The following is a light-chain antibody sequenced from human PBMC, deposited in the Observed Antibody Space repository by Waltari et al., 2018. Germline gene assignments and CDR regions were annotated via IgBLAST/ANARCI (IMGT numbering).Light chain of an antibody. Sequence: QAALTQPPSVSGSPGQSVTISCTGTSSDIGGYNYVSWYQQHPGKAPKLMIYDVSKRPPGVSDRFSGSKSGNTASLTISGLQAEDEADYYCSSYAGSNTGLFGGGTRLTVL. CDR3: SSYAGSNTGL. CDR2: DVS. J-gene: IGLJ2*01. V-gene: IGLV2-11*01. CDR1: SSDIGGYNY.